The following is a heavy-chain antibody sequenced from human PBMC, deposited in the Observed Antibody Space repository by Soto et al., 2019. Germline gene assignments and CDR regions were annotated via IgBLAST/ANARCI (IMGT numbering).Heavy chain of an antibody. D-gene: IGHD5-18*01. J-gene: IGHJ6*02. Sequence: SVKVSCKASGGTFSSYAISWVRQAPGQGLEWMGGIIPIFGTANYAQKFQGRVTITADESTSTAYMELSSLRSEDTAVYYCAREPTAMVPYYYYGMDVWGQGTTVTVSS. CDR3: AREPTAMVPYYYYGMDV. CDR1: GGTFSSYA. V-gene: IGHV1-69*13. CDR2: IIPIFGTA.